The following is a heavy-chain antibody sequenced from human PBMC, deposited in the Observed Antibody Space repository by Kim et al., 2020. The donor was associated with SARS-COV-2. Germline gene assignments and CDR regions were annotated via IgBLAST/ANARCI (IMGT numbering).Heavy chain of an antibody. J-gene: IGHJ3*02. D-gene: IGHD1-26*01. Sequence: GESLKISCKGSGYMFTSYWIGWVRQMPGKGLEWMGIMYVGDSETRYSPSFQGQVTMSVDKSIDTAYLQWSSLKASDTAMYYCAGRNSGDYYVRGEAFNIWGQETTVIVSS. CDR2: MYVGDSET. CDR3: AGRNSGDYYVRGEAFNI. CDR1: GYMFTSYW. V-gene: IGHV5-51*01.